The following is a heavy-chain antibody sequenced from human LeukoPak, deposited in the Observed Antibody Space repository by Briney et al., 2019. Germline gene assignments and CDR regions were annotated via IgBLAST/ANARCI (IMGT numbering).Heavy chain of an antibody. Sequence: PSETLSLTCTVSGGSISSYYWSWIRQPPGKGLEWIGYIYYSGSTNYNPSLKSRVTISVDTSKNQFSLKLSSVTAADTAVYYCAREVIVVVPAAIRAPRTSNWFGPWGQGTLDTVSS. J-gene: IGHJ5*02. CDR2: IYYSGST. V-gene: IGHV4-59*01. D-gene: IGHD2-2*01. CDR3: AREVIVVVPAAIRAPRTSNWFGP. CDR1: GGSISSYY.